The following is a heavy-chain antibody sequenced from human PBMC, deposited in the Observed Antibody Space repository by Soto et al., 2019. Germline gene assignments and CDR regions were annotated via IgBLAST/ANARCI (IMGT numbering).Heavy chain of an antibody. CDR3: ASAVGRSDAFDI. Sequence: ASVKVSCKASGYTFTSYDINWVRQATGQGLEWMGWMNPNSGNTGYAQKFQGRVTMTRNTSISTAYMELSSLRSEDTAVYYCASAVGRSDAFDIWGQGTMVTVSS. D-gene: IGHD1-26*01. CDR2: MNPNSGNT. J-gene: IGHJ3*02. CDR1: GYTFTSYD. V-gene: IGHV1-8*01.